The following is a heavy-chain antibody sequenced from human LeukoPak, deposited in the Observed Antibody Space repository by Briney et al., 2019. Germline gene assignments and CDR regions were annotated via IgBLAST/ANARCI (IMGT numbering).Heavy chain of an antibody. D-gene: IGHD2-15*01. CDR2: ISGGGDTT. Sequence: GGSVRRSCAASGFTFSSYAMTWVRQSPGKGLEWVSSISGGGDTTYYADSVRGRFTISRDNSKNTLSVQMNNLRAEDTAVYYCSKQRSEVVVAATNYWGQGTLVTVSS. CDR3: SKQRSEVVVAATNY. CDR1: GFTFSSYA. J-gene: IGHJ4*02. V-gene: IGHV3-23*01.